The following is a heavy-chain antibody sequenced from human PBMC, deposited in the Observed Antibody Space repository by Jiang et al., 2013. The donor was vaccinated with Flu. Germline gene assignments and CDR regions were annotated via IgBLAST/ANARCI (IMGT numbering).Heavy chain of an antibody. D-gene: IGHD5-24*01. CDR2: IIPILGIA. CDR3: ALEMARRTYYFDY. Sequence: GAEVKKPGSSVKVSCKASGGTFSSYAISWVRQAPGQGLEWMGRIIPILGIANYAQKFQGRVTITADKSTSTAYMELSSLRSEDTAVYYCALEMARRTYYFDYWGQGTLVTVSS. V-gene: IGHV1-69*04. J-gene: IGHJ4*02. CDR1: GGTFSSYA.